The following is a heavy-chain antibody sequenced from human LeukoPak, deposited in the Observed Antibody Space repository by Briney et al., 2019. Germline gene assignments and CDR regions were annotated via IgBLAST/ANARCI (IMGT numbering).Heavy chain of an antibody. V-gene: IGHV3-9*01. CDR3: ARVVSGRAYGGNPTFDY. CDR1: GFTLDVYA. Sequence: GGSLRLSCAASGFTLDVYAMHWVRQARGKGMGWVSVVGWDSGSRGNADSVKGRFTISRDNAKNSLYLQMHSMRGEGTAVYYCARVVSGRAYGGNPTFDYWGQGTLVTVSS. D-gene: IGHD4-23*01. J-gene: IGHJ4*02. CDR2: VGWDSGSR.